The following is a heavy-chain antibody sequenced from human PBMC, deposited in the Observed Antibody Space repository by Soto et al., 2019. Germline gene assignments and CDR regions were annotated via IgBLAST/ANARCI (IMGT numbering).Heavy chain of an antibody. CDR3: AKMDADLLPYYYYGMDV. CDR1: GFRFSDYG. Sequence: ESGGGVVQPGRSLRLSCAASGFRFSDYGIHWVRQAPGKGLEWVALISYDGSKKFYTDSVKGRFTISRDISKNTMYLQIDRLRAEDTAVYYCAKMDADLLPYYYYGMDVWGQGTTVTVSS. CDR2: ISYDGSKK. D-gene: IGHD1-26*01. V-gene: IGHV3-30*18. J-gene: IGHJ6*02.